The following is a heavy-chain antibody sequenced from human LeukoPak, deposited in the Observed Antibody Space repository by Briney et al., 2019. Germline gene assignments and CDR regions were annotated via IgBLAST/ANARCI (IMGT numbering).Heavy chain of an antibody. J-gene: IGHJ4*02. D-gene: IGHD2-8*02. CDR2: ISYSTSTI. CDR3: ATRYCSVGVCYLNY. V-gene: IGHV3-48*02. Sequence: PGGSLRLSCAASGFTFSSYGMNWVRQAPGKGLEWVSYISYSTSTIYYADSVKGRFTISRDNAENSLYLQMSSLGDEDTAVYYCATRYCSVGVCYLNYWGQGTLVTVSS. CDR1: GFTFSSYG.